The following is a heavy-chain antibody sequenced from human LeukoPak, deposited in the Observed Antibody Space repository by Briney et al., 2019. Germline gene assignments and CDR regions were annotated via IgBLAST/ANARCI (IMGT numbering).Heavy chain of an antibody. CDR3: AKWERLNRVFF. J-gene: IGHJ4*02. Sequence: SQTLSLTCTVSCDSISSGSFYWSWIRQPAGKGLEWIGRIYTGGNTNYNPSLQSRVAISIDTSKNQFSLKLNSVTAADTAMYYCAKWERLNRVFFWGQGTLVAVSS. CDR1: CDSISSGSFY. D-gene: IGHD1-26*01. V-gene: IGHV4-61*02. CDR2: IYTGGNT.